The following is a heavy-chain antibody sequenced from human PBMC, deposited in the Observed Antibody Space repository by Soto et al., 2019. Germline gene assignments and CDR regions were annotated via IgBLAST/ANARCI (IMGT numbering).Heavy chain of an antibody. CDR2: ISYSGST. V-gene: IGHV4-30-4*01. J-gene: IGHJ5*02. CDR1: DGSISSGNYY. CDR3: ARETHSNWFDP. Sequence: SETMSLTCTVSDGSISSGNYYWSWIRQPPGKGLEWIGFISYSGSTYYSTSLKSRVTISVDTSKSQFSLNLSFETAADTAVYYCARETHSNWFDPWGQGTLVTVSS.